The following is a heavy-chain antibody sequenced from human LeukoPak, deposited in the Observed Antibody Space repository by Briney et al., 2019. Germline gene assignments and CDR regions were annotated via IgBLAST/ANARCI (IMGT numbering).Heavy chain of an antibody. CDR2: IWYDGSNK. CDR1: GFTFSSYG. J-gene: IGHJ4*02. CDR3: ARDRIAAAGYFDY. V-gene: IGHV3-33*01. D-gene: IGHD6-13*01. Sequence: GRSLRLSCAASGFTFSSYGMHWVRQAPGKGREWVAVIWYDGSNKYYADSVKGRFTISRDHSKNTLYLQMNSLRAEDTAVYYCARDRIAAAGYFDYWGQGTLVTVSS.